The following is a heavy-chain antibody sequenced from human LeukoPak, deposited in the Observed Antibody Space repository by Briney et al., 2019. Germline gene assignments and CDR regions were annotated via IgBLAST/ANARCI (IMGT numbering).Heavy chain of an antibody. Sequence: PGGSLRLSCAASGFDFNVHSMNWVRQTPRKGLEWVSSISSGCNNIYYADSVKGRFTISRDNASNSLFLQMNGLRLDDTAVYYCARSDRWLPPAGWGQGTLVTVPS. CDR3: ARSDRWLPPAG. J-gene: IGHJ4*02. D-gene: IGHD5-24*01. CDR1: GFDFNVHS. V-gene: IGHV3-21*01. CDR2: ISSGCNNI.